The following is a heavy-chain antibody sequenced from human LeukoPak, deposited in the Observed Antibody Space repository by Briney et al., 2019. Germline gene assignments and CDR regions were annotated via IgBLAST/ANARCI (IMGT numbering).Heavy chain of an antibody. D-gene: IGHD5-12*01. Sequence: PSETLSLTCGVFGGSISSENWWNWVRQPPGKGLEWIGETYHAGHINYNPSFKSRVTISMDKSKNQLYLKVTSVTAADTAVYYCARGGGYYFDYWGQGILVAVSS. V-gene: IGHV4-4*02. J-gene: IGHJ4*02. CDR2: TYHAGHI. CDR1: GGSISSENW. CDR3: ARGGGYYFDY.